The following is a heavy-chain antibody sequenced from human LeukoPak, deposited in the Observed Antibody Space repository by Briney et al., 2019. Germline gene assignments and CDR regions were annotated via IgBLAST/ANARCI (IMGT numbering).Heavy chain of an antibody. CDR2: INPNSGGT. CDR1: GYTFTGYY. V-gene: IGHV1-2*06. Sequence: ASVKVSGKASGYTFTGYYMHWVRQAPGQGLEWMGRINPNSGGTNYAQKFQGRVTMTRDTSISTAYMELSRLRSDDTAVYYCASPGGSYYYYGMDVWGQGTTVTVSS. D-gene: IGHD1-14*01. J-gene: IGHJ6*02. CDR3: ASPGGSYYYYGMDV.